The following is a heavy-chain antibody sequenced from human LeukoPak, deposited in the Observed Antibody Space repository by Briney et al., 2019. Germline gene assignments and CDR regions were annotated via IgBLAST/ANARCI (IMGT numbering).Heavy chain of an antibody. CDR1: GGSINSGY. J-gene: IGHJ4*02. CDR3: AGGHYPLEY. CDR2: LYPSGST. V-gene: IGHV4-59*01. Sequence: KPSETLSLTCSVSGGSINSGYWSWIRQPPGKGLEWIGLLYPSGSTNYNPSLKSRVTISVDTSRTQLSLKLSSMTAADTAVYYCAGGHYPLEYWGQGTLVIISS. D-gene: IGHD1-26*01.